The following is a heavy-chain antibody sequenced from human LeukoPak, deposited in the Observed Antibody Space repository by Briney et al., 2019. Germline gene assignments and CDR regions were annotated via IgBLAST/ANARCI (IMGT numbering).Heavy chain of an antibody. D-gene: IGHD1-26*01. J-gene: IGHJ6*03. CDR1: GGSISNYF. V-gene: IGHV4-59*01. CDR3: ASAVGFYYYMDV. CDR2: IYYSGST. Sequence: SETLSLTCTVSGGSISNYFWSWIRQPPGKGLEWIGYIYYSGSTNYNPSPKSRVTISVDTSKNQFSLKLSSVTAADTAVYYCASAVGFYYYMDVWGKGTTVTVSS.